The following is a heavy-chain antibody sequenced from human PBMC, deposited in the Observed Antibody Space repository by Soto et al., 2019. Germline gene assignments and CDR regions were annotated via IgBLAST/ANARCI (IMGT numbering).Heavy chain of an antibody. CDR3: ARSGRGVRYGLDG. J-gene: IGHJ6*02. Sequence: PGGSLRLSCAASGFTFSSYWMHWVRQAPGKGLVWVSRSNSDGSSTSYADSVKGRFTISRDNAKKTLYLQMNSLRAEDTAVYYCARSGRGVRYGLDGWGQGTTVTVSS. V-gene: IGHV3-74*01. D-gene: IGHD3-10*01. CDR1: GFTFSSYW. CDR2: SNSDGSST.